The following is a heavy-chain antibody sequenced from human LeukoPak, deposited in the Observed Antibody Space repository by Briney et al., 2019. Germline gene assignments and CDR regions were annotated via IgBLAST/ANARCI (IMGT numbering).Heavy chain of an antibody. CDR3: ARDLGSRITIFGVVIPYYFDY. D-gene: IGHD3-3*01. J-gene: IGHJ4*02. CDR2: ISSSSSYI. CDR1: GFTFSSYS. V-gene: IGHV3-21*01. Sequence: GGSLRLSCAASGFTFSSYSMNWVRQAPGKGLEWVSSISSSSSYIYYADSVKGRFTISRDNAKNSLYLQMNSLRAEDTAVYYCARDLGSRITIFGVVIPYYFDYWGQGTLVTVSS.